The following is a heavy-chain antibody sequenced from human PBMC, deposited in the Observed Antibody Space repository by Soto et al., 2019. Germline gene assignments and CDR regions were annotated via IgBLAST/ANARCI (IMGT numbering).Heavy chain of an antibody. V-gene: IGHV3-21*01. J-gene: IGHJ4*02. Sequence: EVQLVESGGGLVKPGGSLRLSCAASGFTFSSYTMNWVRQAPGKGLEWVSSISSSSSYIYYAASVKGRFTTSRDNAKNSLYLQMTSLRAEDTAVYYCAREDPRAGYNCGDYWGQGTLVTVSS. CDR3: AREDPRAGYNCGDY. D-gene: IGHD5-12*01. CDR1: GFTFSSYT. CDR2: ISSSSSYI.